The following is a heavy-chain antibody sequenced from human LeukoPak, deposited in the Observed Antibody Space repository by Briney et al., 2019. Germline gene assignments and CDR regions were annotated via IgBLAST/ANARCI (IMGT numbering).Heavy chain of an antibody. D-gene: IGHD2-2*01. V-gene: IGHV3-21*01. CDR2: ISGSSTYI. CDR1: GFTFSNYG. J-gene: IGHJ4*02. Sequence: PGGSLRLSCAASGFTFSNYGMNWVRQAPGQGLEWVSSISGSSTYIYYADSVKGRFTISRGNPKNSLYLQMNSLRAEDTALYYCARALPYQPFDYWGQGTLVTVSS. CDR3: ARALPYQPFDY.